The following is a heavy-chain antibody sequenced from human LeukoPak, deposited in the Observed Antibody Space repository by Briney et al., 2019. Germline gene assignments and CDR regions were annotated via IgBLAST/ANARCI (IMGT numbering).Heavy chain of an antibody. J-gene: IGHJ3*02. D-gene: IGHD6-13*01. CDR3: ARDYSSSWPNALDI. CDR2: IYYSGST. CDR1: GGSISSYY. V-gene: IGHV4-59*01. Sequence: PSETLSLTCTVSGGSISSYYWSWIRQPPGKGLEWIGYIYYSGSTNYNPSLKSRVTISVDTSKNQFSLKLSSVTAADTAVYYCARDYSSSWPNALDIWGQGTMVTVSS.